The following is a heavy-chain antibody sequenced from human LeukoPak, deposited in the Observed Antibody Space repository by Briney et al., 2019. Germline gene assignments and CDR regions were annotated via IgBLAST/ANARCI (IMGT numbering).Heavy chain of an antibody. Sequence: GGSLRLSCAASGFTFSSYWMHWVRQDPAKGLVWVSHINSDGFTTNYADSVKGRFTISRDNAKNTLYLQMNSLRAEDTAVYYCARDTPGGVGFDYWGQGTLVTVSS. CDR2: INSDGFTT. CDR1: GFTFSSYW. D-gene: IGHD2-15*01. J-gene: IGHJ4*02. V-gene: IGHV3-74*01. CDR3: ARDTPGGVGFDY.